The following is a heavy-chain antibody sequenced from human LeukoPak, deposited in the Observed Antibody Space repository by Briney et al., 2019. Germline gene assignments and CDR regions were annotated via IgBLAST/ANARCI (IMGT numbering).Heavy chain of an antibody. V-gene: IGHV3-72*01. CDR2: TRNKANSYTT. D-gene: IGHD3-16*01. CDR3: ARAAGGSIMIIDY. Sequence: PGGSLRLSCAASGFTFSDHYMDWVRQAPGKGLEWVGRTRNKANSYTTEYAASVKGRFTISRDDSKNSLYLQMNSLKTEDTAVYYCARAAGGSIMIIDYWGQGTLVTVSS. J-gene: IGHJ4*02. CDR1: GFTFSDHY.